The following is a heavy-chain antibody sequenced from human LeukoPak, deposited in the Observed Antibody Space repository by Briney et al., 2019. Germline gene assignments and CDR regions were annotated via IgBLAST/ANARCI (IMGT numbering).Heavy chain of an antibody. V-gene: IGHV5-51*01. CDR1: GYSFTNYW. CDR3: ATHRSSSSEGYY. D-gene: IGHD6-6*01. Sequence: GESLKISCKASGYSFTNYWIGWVRQMPGKGLEWMGIIYPGDSDTRYSPSFQGQVTISADKSIGTAYLQWSTLKASDTAVYYCATHRSSSSEGYYWGQGTLVTVSS. J-gene: IGHJ4*02. CDR2: IYPGDSDT.